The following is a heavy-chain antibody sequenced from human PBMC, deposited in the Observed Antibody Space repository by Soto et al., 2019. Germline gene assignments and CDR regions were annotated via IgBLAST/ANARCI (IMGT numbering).Heavy chain of an antibody. CDR3: ARGGVSTRTFDY. Sequence: GQSLKISCKGSGYNFAGYWIAWVRQMPGKGLELMGIIYPSDSDTRYRPSFQGQVTISADKSISSAYLQWSSLRASDTAMYYCARGGVSTRTFDYWGQGTPVTVSS. CDR1: GYNFAGYW. V-gene: IGHV5-51*01. CDR2: IYPSDSDT. J-gene: IGHJ4*02. D-gene: IGHD3-3*01.